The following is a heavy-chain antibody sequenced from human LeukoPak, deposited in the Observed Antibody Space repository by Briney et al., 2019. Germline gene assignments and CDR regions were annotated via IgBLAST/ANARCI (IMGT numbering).Heavy chain of an antibody. D-gene: IGHD5-18*01. J-gene: IGHJ4*02. CDR2: IIPIFGTA. V-gene: IGHV1-69*05. CDR3: ARANGVYNYGFDY. CDR1: GGTFSSYT. Sequence: SVKVSCKASGGTFSSYTISWVRQAPGQGLEWMGRIIPIFGTANYAQKFQGRVTITTDESTSAAYMELSSLRSEDTAVYYCARANGVYNYGFDYWGQGTLVTVSS.